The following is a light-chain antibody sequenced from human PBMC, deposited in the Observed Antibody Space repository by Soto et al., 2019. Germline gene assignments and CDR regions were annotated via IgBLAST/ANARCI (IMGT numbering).Light chain of an antibody. CDR2: ATS. Sequence: DIQLTQSPSFLSASVGDRVTITCRASQGISGYLAWYQQKPGKAPNLLIYATSTLQTGVPSMFSGSGSGAEFTLTISSLQSEDFATYSCRQRFTFGPGTKVDIK. V-gene: IGKV1-9*01. J-gene: IGKJ3*01. CDR3: RQRFT. CDR1: QGISGY.